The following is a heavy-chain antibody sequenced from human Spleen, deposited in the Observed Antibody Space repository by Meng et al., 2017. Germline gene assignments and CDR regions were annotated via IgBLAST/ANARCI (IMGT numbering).Heavy chain of an antibody. V-gene: IGHV3-15*01. D-gene: IGHD6-13*01. J-gene: IGHJ4*02. CDR3: ATGAAAADH. CDR1: GFNFNNAW. CDR2: IKSKPDGETT. Sequence: LLGFGGGLVKPGGSLRLSCTGFGFNFNNAWMTWVRQVPGKGLEWVGRIKSKPDGETTDYGAPVKGRFTISRDDSKNTLYLQMNSLITEDTAVYFCATGAAAADHWGQGTLVTVSS.